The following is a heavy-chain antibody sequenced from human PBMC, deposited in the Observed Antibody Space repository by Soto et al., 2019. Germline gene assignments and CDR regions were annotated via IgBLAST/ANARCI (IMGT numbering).Heavy chain of an antibody. CDR1: GDSVSSNSAA. Sequence: SQTLSLTCAISGDSVSSNSAAWNWIRQSPSRGLEWLGRTYYRSKWYNDYAVSVKSRITINPDTSKNQFSLQLNSVTPEDTAVYYCARLGRVVAATHYYGMDVWGQGTTVTVSS. J-gene: IGHJ6*02. CDR3: ARLGRVVAATHYYGMDV. CDR2: TYYRSKWYN. V-gene: IGHV6-1*01. D-gene: IGHD2-15*01.